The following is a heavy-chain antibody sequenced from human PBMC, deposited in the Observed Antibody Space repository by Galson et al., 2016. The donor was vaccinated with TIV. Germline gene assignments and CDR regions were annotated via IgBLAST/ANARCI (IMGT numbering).Heavy chain of an antibody. J-gene: IGHJ4*02. CDR2: ISYDGNKK. Sequence: SLRLSCAASGFTFNSHAMHWVRQAPGKGLEWVAPISYDGNKKYYTESVKGRFTISRDDSKNTLYLQMSSLRPEDTALYYCARDQGDYHWIPGVYWGQGTLVTVSS. CDR1: GFTFNSHA. D-gene: IGHD1-20*01. CDR3: ARDQGDYHWIPGVY. V-gene: IGHV3-30*04.